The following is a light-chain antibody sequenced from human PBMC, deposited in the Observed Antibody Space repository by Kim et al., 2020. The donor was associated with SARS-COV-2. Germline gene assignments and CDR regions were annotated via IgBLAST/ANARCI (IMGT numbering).Light chain of an antibody. CDR1: KLGDKY. Sequence: SYELTQPPSVSVSPGQTASITCAGDKLGDKYVCWYQQKPGQSPLLVIYQDSKRPSGIPERFSGSNSGNTATLTISGTQAMDESDYYCQAWDSITAVFGTGTKVTV. V-gene: IGLV3-1*01. CDR3: QAWDSITAV. J-gene: IGLJ1*01. CDR2: QDS.